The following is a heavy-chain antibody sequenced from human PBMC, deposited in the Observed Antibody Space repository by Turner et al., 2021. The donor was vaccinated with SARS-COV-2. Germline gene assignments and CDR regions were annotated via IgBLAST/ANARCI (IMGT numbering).Heavy chain of an antibody. Sequence: EVHLVESGGGLVQPGGSLRLSCAASGFIVTRYSMNWVRQAPGKGLEWVSSISSRSSYIYYADSVKGRFTISRDNAKNSLYLQMDSLRADDTAVFYCARDRYEGGAFDIWGQGTMVTVSS. J-gene: IGHJ3*02. D-gene: IGHD5-12*01. V-gene: IGHV3-21*01. CDR2: ISSRSSYI. CDR3: ARDRYEGGAFDI. CDR1: GFIVTRYS.